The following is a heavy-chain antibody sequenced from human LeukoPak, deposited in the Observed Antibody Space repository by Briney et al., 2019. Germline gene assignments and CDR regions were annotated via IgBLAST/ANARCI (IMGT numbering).Heavy chain of an antibody. Sequence: ASVKVSCKASGYTFTSYGISWVRQAPGQGLERMGWISAYNGNTNYAQKLQGRVTMTTDTSTSTAYMELRSLRSDDTAVYYCARDSDLVVAATRFLDVWGKGTTVTVSS. CDR2: ISAYNGNT. CDR3: ARDSDLVVAATRFLDV. D-gene: IGHD2-15*01. V-gene: IGHV1-18*01. CDR1: GYTFTSYG. J-gene: IGHJ6*04.